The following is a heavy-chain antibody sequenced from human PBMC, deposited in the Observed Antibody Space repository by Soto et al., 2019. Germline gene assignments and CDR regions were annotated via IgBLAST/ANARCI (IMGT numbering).Heavy chain of an antibody. CDR2: ISTTSSYI. J-gene: IGHJ4*02. D-gene: IGHD3-10*01. Sequence: EVQLVESGGGLVKPGGSLRLSCAASGFTFSSYSMNWVRQAPGKGLEWVSSISTTSSYIYYADSVKGRFTISRDNANDPRYLQLNSLRAEDTAVYYCARPRGPGSFPYYVDSWGQGTLVIVSS. V-gene: IGHV3-21*01. CDR1: GFTFSSYS. CDR3: ARPRGPGSFPYYVDS.